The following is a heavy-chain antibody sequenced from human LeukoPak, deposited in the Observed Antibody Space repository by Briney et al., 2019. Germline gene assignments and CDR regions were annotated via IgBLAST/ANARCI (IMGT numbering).Heavy chain of an antibody. J-gene: IGHJ4*02. V-gene: IGHV3-23*01. Sequence: QSGGSLRLSCAASGFTFSSYAMSWVCQAPGKGLEWVSAICGIGGSTSYADSVKVGFTISREHSHHKPYLQMNSLRAEDTAVYYCAKGSAEGFDYWGQGTLVTVSS. CDR1: GFTFSSYA. CDR3: AKGSAEGFDY. CDR2: ICGIGGST.